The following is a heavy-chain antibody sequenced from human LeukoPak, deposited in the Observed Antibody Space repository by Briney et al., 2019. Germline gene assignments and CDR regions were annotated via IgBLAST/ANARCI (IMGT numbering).Heavy chain of an antibody. CDR3: ARVGEIQLWFDY. D-gene: IGHD5-18*01. Sequence: GASVKVSCKASGYTFTIYGNSWVRQAPGQGLDWMGWVSAYNGNTNYAQKLQSRVTITTDTSTSTAYMELRSLRSDDTAVYYCARVGEIQLWFDYWGQGTLVTVSS. CDR1: GYTFTIYG. CDR2: VSAYNGNT. J-gene: IGHJ4*02. V-gene: IGHV1-18*01.